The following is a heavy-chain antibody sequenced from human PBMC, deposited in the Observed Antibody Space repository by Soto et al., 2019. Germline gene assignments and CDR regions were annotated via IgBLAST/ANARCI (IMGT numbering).Heavy chain of an antibody. CDR1: GFTFSSYG. V-gene: IGHV3-33*01. Sequence: GGSLRLSCAASGFTFSSYGMHWVRQAPGKGLEWVAVIWYDGSNKYYADSVKGRFTISRDNSKNTLYLQMNSLRAEDTAVYYCARDRGSGYSSPIDYWGQGTLVTVSS. CDR2: IWYDGSNK. J-gene: IGHJ4*02. D-gene: IGHD6-13*01. CDR3: ARDRGSGYSSPIDY.